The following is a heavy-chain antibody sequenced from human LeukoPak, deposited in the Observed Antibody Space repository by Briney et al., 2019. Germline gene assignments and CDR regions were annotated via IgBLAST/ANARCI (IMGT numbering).Heavy chain of an antibody. V-gene: IGHV4-59*10. CDR1: GGSFSGYY. CDR2: IYTSGST. J-gene: IGHJ4*02. Sequence: SETLSLTCAVYGGSFSGYYWSWIRQPAGKGLEWIGRIYTSGSTNYNPSLKSRVTISVDTSKNQFSLKLSSVTAADTAVYYCAGSYYYDSSGYSTSFDYWGQGTLVTVSS. D-gene: IGHD3-22*01. CDR3: AGSYYYDSSGYSTSFDY.